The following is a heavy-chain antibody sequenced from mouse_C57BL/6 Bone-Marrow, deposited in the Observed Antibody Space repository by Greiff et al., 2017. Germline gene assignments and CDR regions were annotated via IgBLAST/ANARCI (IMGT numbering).Heavy chain of an antibody. Sequence: QVQLKESGAELARPGASVKLSCKASGYTFTSYGISWVKQRTGQGLEWIGEIYPRSGNTYYNEKFKGKATLTADKSSSTAYMELRSLTSEDSAVYFCARWGVVAPWGYWGQGTTLTVSS. CDR1: GYTFTSYG. V-gene: IGHV1-81*01. CDR2: IYPRSGNT. D-gene: IGHD1-1*01. CDR3: ARWGVVAPWGY. J-gene: IGHJ2*01.